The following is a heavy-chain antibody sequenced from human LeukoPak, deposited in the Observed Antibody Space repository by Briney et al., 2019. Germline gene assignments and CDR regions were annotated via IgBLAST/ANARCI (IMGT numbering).Heavy chain of an antibody. CDR2: TYYRSKWHN. CDR3: ARAPSHPTVTTLHFDY. J-gene: IGHJ4*02. D-gene: IGHD4-11*01. V-gene: IGHV6-1*01. CDR1: GDSVSSNSAA. Sequence: SQTLSLTCAISGDSVSSNSAAWTWIRQSPSRGLELLGRTYYRSKWHNDYAVSVKSRITINPDTSKNQFSLQLNSVTPEDTAVYYCARAPSHPTVTTLHFDYWGQGTLVTVSS.